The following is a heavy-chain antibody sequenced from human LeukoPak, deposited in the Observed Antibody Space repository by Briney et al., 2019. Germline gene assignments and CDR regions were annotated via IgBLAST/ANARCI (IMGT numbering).Heavy chain of an antibody. V-gene: IGHV4-34*01. CDR3: ARGPGEYYDSSGPFDY. J-gene: IGHJ4*02. CDR2: INHSGST. CDR1: GGSFGGYY. Sequence: SETLSLTCAVYGGSFGGYYWSWIRQPPGKGLEWIGEINHSGSTNYNPSLKSRVTISVDTSKNQFSLKLSSVTAADTAVYYCARGPGEYYDSSGPFDYWGQGTLVTVSS. D-gene: IGHD3-22*01.